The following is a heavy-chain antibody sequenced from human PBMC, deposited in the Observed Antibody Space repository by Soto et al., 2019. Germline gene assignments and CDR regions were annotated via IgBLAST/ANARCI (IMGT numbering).Heavy chain of an antibody. D-gene: IGHD6-6*01. V-gene: IGHV3-7*01. Sequence: EVQLVESGGGLVQPGGSLRLSCAASGLTFSSYWMSWVRQAPGKGLEWVANVKHDGSEKYYVDSVKGRFTISRENAKNALYLQMNSLRAEDTAVYYGARDIREQLGLRGPFDYYGMDVWGQGTTVTVSS. CDR1: GLTFSSYW. CDR3: ARDIREQLGLRGPFDYYGMDV. CDR2: VKHDGSEK. J-gene: IGHJ6*02.